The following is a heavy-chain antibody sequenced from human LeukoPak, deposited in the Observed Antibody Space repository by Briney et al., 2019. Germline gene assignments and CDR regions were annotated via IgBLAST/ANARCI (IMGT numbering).Heavy chain of an antibody. CDR2: IDPSDSYT. CDR1: GYSVTSYW. D-gene: IGHD4-11*01. V-gene: IGHV5-10-1*01. J-gene: IGHJ4*02. Sequence: GESLKISCKGSGYSVTSYWISWVRQMPGIGLEWMGRIDPSDSYTNYSPSFQGHVTISADKSISIAYLQWSSLRASDTAMYYCARTLTTDIDYWGQGTLVTVSS. CDR3: ARTLTTDIDY.